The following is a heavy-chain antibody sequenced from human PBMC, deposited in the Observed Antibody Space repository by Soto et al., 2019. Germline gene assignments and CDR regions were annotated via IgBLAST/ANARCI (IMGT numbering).Heavy chain of an antibody. J-gene: IGHJ3*02. D-gene: IGHD3-22*01. CDR1: GFTFSSYA. CDR2: ISYDGSNK. V-gene: IGHV3-30-3*01. CDR3: ARGLGYNYYDSSGPDAFDI. Sequence: SLRLSCAASGFTFSSYAMHWVRQAPGKGLEWVAVISYDGSNKYYADSVKGRLTISRDNSKNTLYLQVNSLRAEDTAVYYCARGLGYNYYDSSGPDAFDIWGQGTMVTVSS.